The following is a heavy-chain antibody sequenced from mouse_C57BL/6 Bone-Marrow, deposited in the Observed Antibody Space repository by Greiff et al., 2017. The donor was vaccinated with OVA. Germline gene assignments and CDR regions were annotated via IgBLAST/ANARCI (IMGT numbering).Heavy chain of an antibody. D-gene: IGHD1-1*01. V-gene: IGHV5-12*01. CDR3: ARGGYGNSPYYYAMDY. CDR2: ISNGGGST. Sequence: EVMLVESGGGLVQPGGSLKLSCAASGFTFSDYYMYWVRQTPEKRLEWVAYISNGGGSTYYPDTVKGRFTISGDNAKNTLYLQMSRLKSEDTAMYYCARGGYGNSPYYYAMDYWGHGASVTVSS. J-gene: IGHJ4*01. CDR1: GFTFSDYY.